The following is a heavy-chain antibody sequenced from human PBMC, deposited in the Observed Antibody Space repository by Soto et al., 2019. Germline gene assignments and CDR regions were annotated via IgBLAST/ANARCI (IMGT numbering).Heavy chain of an antibody. CDR1: GGSISSSSYY. CDR2: IYYSGST. Sequence: PETLSLTCTVSGGSISSSSYYWGWIRQPPGKGLEWIGSIYYSGSTYYNPSPKSRVTISVDTSKNQFSLKLSSVTAADTAVYYCARLPENYYYYMDVWGKGTTVTVSS. CDR3: ARLPENYYYYMDV. V-gene: IGHV4-39*01. J-gene: IGHJ6*03.